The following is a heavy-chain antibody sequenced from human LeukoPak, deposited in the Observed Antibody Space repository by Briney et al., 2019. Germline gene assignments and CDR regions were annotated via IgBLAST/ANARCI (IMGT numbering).Heavy chain of an antibody. CDR1: GGSISSYY. J-gene: IGHJ4*02. CDR3: AKTRVALSSGWYETGFDY. CDR2: IYYSGST. V-gene: IGHV4-59*01. D-gene: IGHD6-19*01. Sequence: SETLSLTCTVSGGSISSYYWSWIRQPPGKGLEWIVYIYYSGSTYYNPSLKSRVTISVHTSKNQFSLKLSSVTAADTAVHYCAKTRVALSSGWYETGFDYWGQGTLVTVSS.